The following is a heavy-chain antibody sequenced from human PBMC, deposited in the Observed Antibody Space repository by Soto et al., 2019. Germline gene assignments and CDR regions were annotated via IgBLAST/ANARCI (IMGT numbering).Heavy chain of an antibody. Sequence: QVQLVQSGAEVKKPGATVKVSCKASGYTFTDYFIHWVRQVPGHGLEWMGWITPNSGGTNYAQQFLGRVTMTRDTSITTAYMELSSLRSDDTAVYYCARDETSAGTGFDPWGQGTLVTVSS. CDR1: GYTFTDYF. CDR3: ARDETSAGTGFDP. CDR2: ITPNSGGT. D-gene: IGHD6-13*01. J-gene: IGHJ5*02. V-gene: IGHV1-2*02.